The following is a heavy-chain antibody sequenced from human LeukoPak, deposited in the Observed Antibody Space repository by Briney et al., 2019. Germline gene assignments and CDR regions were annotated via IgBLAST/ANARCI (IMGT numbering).Heavy chain of an antibody. J-gene: IGHJ6*02. CDR3: ARPSSSSWYLYCYGMDV. Sequence: SVKVSCKASGGTFISYAISWVRQAPGQGLEWMGGIIPIFGTANYAQKFQGRVTITADESTSTAYMELSSLRSEDTAVYYCARPSSSSWYLYCYGMDVWGQGTTVTVSS. CDR1: GGTFISYA. V-gene: IGHV1-69*13. CDR2: IIPIFGTA. D-gene: IGHD6-13*01.